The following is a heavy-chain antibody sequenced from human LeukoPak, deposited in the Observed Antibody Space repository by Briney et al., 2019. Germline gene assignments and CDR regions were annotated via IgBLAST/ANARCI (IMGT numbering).Heavy chain of an antibody. CDR3: ARQAPERWLQSTGTYAFDI. J-gene: IGHJ3*02. V-gene: IGHV5-51*01. CDR1: GYSFTSYW. Sequence: GESLKISCKGSGYSFTSYWIGWVRQMPGKGLEWMGIIYPGDSDTRYSPSFQGQVTISADKSISTAYLQWSSLKASDTAMYYCARQAPERWLQSTGTYAFDIWGQGTMVTVSS. CDR2: IYPGDSDT. D-gene: IGHD5-24*01.